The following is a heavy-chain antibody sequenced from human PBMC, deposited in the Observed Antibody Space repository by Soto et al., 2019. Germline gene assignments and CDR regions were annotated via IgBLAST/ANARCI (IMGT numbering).Heavy chain of an antibody. CDR1: GYTFTGYY. CDR3: ARERFGEFSSAFDI. J-gene: IGHJ3*02. Sequence: GASVKVSCKASGYTFTGYYMHWVRQAPGQGLEWMGWINPNSGGTNYAQKFQGWVTMTRDTSISTAYMELSRLRSDDTAVYYCARERFGEFSSAFDICGQGTLVPGSS. V-gene: IGHV1-2*04. D-gene: IGHD3-10*01. CDR2: INPNSGGT.